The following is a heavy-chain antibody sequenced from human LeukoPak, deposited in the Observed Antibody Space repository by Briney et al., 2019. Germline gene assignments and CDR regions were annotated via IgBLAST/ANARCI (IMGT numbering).Heavy chain of an antibody. V-gene: IGHV3-74*01. CDR2: IDPDGSNT. Sequence: GGSPRLSCAASGFTFSNYWMHWVRQAPGKGLVWVSRIDPDGSNTNYADSVKGRFPISRDNAKNMLYLQMNSLRAEDTAVYYCARAWSGHDAFDIWGQGTMVTVSS. D-gene: IGHD2-15*01. J-gene: IGHJ3*02. CDR3: ARAWSGHDAFDI. CDR1: GFTFSNYW.